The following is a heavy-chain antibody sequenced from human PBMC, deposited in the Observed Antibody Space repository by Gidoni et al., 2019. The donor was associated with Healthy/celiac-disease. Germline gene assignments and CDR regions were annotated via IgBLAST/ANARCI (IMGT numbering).Heavy chain of an antibody. D-gene: IGHD1-26*01. V-gene: IGHV3-23*01. CDR3: AKATGATYYYYGMDV. J-gene: IGHJ6*02. CDR1: GLTFSSYA. Sequence: EVLLLESGGGLVQPGGSLRRSCAASGLTFSSYAMSWVRQAPGKGMGWVSAISGSGGSTYYADSVKGRFTISRDNSKNTLYLQMNSLRAEDTAVYYCAKATGATYYYYGMDVWDQGTTVTVSS. CDR2: ISGSGGST.